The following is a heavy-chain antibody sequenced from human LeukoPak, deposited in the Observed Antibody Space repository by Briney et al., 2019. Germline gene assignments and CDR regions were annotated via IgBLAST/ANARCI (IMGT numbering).Heavy chain of an antibody. CDR2: ISSSSSNI. CDR3: LPCCGSGRWEYYFDD. Sequence: GGPLTLSCAVSGFTFSRYHMNWVRQAPGKGLEWLSYISSSSSNIYNPDPVKGLSTISRDNPKNSLYLQMNSLGAEDTAVYYCLPCCGSGRWEYYFDDWGQGTPVTVSS. CDR1: GFTFSRYH. J-gene: IGHJ4*02. D-gene: IGHD3-10*01. V-gene: IGHV3-21*01.